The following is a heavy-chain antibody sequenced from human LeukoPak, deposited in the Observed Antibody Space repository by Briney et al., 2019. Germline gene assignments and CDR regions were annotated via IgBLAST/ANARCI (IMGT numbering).Heavy chain of an antibody. CDR1: GGSFSGYY. CDR2: INHSGST. J-gene: IGHJ3*02. D-gene: IGHD3-22*01. Sequence: KPSETLSLTCAVYGGSFSGYYWNWIRQPPGKGLEWIGEINHSGSTNYNPSLKSRVTISVDTSKNQFSLKLSSVTAADTAVYYCARSMIRGSFDIWGQGTMVTVSS. CDR3: ARSMIRGSFDI. V-gene: IGHV4-34*01.